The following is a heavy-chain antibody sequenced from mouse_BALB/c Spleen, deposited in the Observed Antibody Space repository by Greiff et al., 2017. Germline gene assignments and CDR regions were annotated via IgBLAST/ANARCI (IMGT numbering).Heavy chain of an antibody. CDR1: GYSFTGYY. J-gene: IGHJ2*01. V-gene: IGHV1S34*01. CDR3: ARGGGDYFDY. CDR2: ISCDNGAT. Sequence: LVKTGASVKISCTASGYSFTGYYMHWVKQSPGKSLEWIGYISCDNGATSYNQKFKGKATFTVDTSSSTAYMQFNSLTSEDSAVYYCARGGGDYFDYWGQGTTLTVSS.